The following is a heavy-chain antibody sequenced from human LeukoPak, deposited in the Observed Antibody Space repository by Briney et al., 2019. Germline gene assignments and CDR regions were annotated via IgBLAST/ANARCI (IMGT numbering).Heavy chain of an antibody. CDR2: IDPSDSYT. J-gene: IGHJ3*02. V-gene: IGHV5-10-1*01. CDR3: ARHTYYYDSSGYYGHGDAFDI. D-gene: IGHD3-22*01. CDR1: GYSFTSYW. Sequence: GESLKISCKGSGYSFTSYWISWVRQVPGKGLEWMGRIDPSDSYTNYSPSFQGHVTISADKSISTAYLQWSSLKASDTAMYYCARHTYYYDSSGYYGHGDAFDIWGQGTMVTVSS.